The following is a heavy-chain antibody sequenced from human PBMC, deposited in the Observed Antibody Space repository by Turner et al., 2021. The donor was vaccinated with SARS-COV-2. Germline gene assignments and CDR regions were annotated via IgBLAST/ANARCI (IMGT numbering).Heavy chain of an antibody. CDR3: ARDYGDYYFDY. CDR1: GFTVSSNY. J-gene: IGHJ4*02. D-gene: IGHD4-17*01. CDR2: IYSGGST. Sequence: EVQLVESGGGLVHSGGSLSLSCAASGFTVSSNYMSWVRQAPGKGLEWVSVIYSGGSTYYSDSVKGRFTISRDNSKNTLYLQMNSLRAEDTAVYYCARDYGDYYFDYWGQGTLVTVSS. V-gene: IGHV3-53*01.